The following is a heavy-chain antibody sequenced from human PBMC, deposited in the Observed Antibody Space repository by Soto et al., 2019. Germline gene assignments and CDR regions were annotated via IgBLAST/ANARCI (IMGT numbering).Heavy chain of an antibody. Sequence: PSETLSLTCTVSGGSISSGGYYWSWIRQHPGKGLEWIGDINHSGRTHFNPSLKSRVTISVDTSKNQFSLKMSSVTAADTALYYCARVERGTATTVVDAFDIWGPGTMVTVSS. V-gene: IGHV4-31*03. CDR3: ARVERGTATTVVDAFDI. CDR1: GGSISSGGYY. J-gene: IGHJ3*02. CDR2: INHSGRT. D-gene: IGHD1-1*01.